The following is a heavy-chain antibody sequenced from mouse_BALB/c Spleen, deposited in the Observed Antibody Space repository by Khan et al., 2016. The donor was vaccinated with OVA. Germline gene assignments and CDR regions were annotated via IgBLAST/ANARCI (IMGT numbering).Heavy chain of an antibody. J-gene: IGHJ2*01. Sequence: EVKLLESGPGLVKPSQSLSLTCTVTGYSITSGYAWNWIRQFPGNKLEWMGYISYSGVTSYTPSLKSRIFITRDTSKNQFFLQLNSVTTEDTATYYCARRNYYGYYFDYWGQGTTLTVSS. CDR2: ISYSGVT. CDR1: GYSITSGYA. CDR3: ARRNYYGYYFDY. D-gene: IGHD1-1*01. V-gene: IGHV3-2*02.